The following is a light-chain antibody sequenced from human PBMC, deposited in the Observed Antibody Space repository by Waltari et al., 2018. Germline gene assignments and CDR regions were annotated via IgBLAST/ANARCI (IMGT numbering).Light chain of an antibody. Sequence: QSVLTQPPSASGTPGQRVTISCSGSRSNIGSNTVNWSQQLPGTAPKLLIYSNNQRPSGVPDRFSGSKSGTSASLAISGLQSEDEADYYCAAWDDSLNGLYVFGTGTKVTVL. V-gene: IGLV1-44*01. J-gene: IGLJ1*01. CDR1: RSNIGSNT. CDR2: SNN. CDR3: AAWDDSLNGLYV.